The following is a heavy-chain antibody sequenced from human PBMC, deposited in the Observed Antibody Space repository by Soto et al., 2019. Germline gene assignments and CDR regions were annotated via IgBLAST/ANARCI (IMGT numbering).Heavy chain of an antibody. CDR2: TYYRSKWYN. D-gene: IGHD6-19*01. Sequence: SQTLSLTCAISGDSVSSNSAAWNWIRQSPSRGLEWLGRTYYRSKWYNDYAVSVKSRITINPDTSKNQFSLQLNSVTREDTAVYYCARGEYSSGWDNWFDPWGQGTLVTVSS. CDR3: ARGEYSSGWDNWFDP. CDR1: GDSVSSNSAA. V-gene: IGHV6-1*01. J-gene: IGHJ5*02.